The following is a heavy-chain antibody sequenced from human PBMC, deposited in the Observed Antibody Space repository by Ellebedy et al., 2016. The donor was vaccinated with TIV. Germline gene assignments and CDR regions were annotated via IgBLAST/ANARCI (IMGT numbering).Heavy chain of an antibody. CDR1: GGSISIYY. J-gene: IGHJ4*02. Sequence: SETLSLTXTVSGGSISIYYWSWIRQPAGKGLEWIGEINHTGSTNYNPSLKSRVTISVDTSKNQFSLKLSSVTAADTAVYYCARTFDYWGQGTLVTVSS. CDR2: INHTGST. CDR3: ARTFDY. V-gene: IGHV4-34*01.